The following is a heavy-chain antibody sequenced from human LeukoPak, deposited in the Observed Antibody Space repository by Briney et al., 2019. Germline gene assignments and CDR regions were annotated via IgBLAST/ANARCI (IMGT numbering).Heavy chain of an antibody. V-gene: IGHV4-61*09. J-gene: IGHJ4*02. CDR3: ARAGGSVGLYGTIDS. CDR1: GGSISSGIYY. Sequence: PSETLSLTCTVSGGSISSGIYYWTWIRQPAGKGLEWIGHLYTSGTTSYNPSLQSRVTISADTSKHQFSLRLTSVTAAGTAVYYCARAGGSVGLYGTIDSGGQGTLVTVSS. CDR2: LYTSGTT. D-gene: IGHD6-19*01.